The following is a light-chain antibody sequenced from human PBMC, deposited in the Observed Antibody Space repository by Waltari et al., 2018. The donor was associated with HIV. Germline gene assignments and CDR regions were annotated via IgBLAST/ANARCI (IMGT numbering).Light chain of an antibody. CDR2: DAR. J-gene: IGLJ7*01. CDR1: NIGSKS. CDR3: HVWNSTSDLGV. Sequence: SSVLTQPPSVSVAPGQTARIPCGGPNIGSKSVHWSQQRPGQAPVLVVYDARVRPSGIPDRFSVSTSGNTATLTISRVEAGDEADYDGHVWNSTSDLGVLGGGTQLTVL. V-gene: IGLV3-21*02.